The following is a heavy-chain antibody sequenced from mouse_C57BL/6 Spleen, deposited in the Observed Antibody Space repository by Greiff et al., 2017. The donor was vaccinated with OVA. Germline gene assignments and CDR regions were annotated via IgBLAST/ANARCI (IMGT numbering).Heavy chain of an antibody. CDR1: GFTFSDYG. J-gene: IGHJ4*01. Sequence: DVQLVESGGGLVKPGGSLKLSCAASGFTFSDYGMHWVRQAPEKGLEWVAYISSGSGTIYYADTVKGRFTLSRDNAKNTLFLQMTRTRSEDTTMYYCARGGGWLRQYAMDYWGQGTSVTVSS. CDR3: ARGGGWLRQYAMDY. D-gene: IGHD2-2*01. V-gene: IGHV5-17*01. CDR2: ISSGSGTI.